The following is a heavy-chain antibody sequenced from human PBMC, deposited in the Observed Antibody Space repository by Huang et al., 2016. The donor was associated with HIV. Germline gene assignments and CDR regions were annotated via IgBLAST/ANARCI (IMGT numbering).Heavy chain of an antibody. CDR2: ILPEDSDT. V-gene: IGHV5-51*01. Sequence: VQLVQSGAEVKKPGESLKISCKGSGYSFSSYWIAWVRQMPGKDREWMGIILPEDSDTTYSPSFEGQVTISADKSIGTAYLQWSSLKASDTAMYYCARRFSSSSGYFDYWGQGSLVTVSS. CDR3: ARRFSSSSGYFDY. CDR1: GYSFSSYW. D-gene: IGHD6-6*01. J-gene: IGHJ4*02.